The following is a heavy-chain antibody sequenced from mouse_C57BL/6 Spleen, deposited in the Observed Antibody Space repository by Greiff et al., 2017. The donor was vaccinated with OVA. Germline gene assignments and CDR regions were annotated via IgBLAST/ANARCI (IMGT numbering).Heavy chain of an antibody. Sequence: EVKLQQSGPELVKPGDSVKISCKASGYSFTGYFMNWVMQSHGKSLEWIGRINPYNGDTFYNQKFKGKATLTVDKSSSTAHMELRSLTSEDSAVYYCARTVLPYGGYFDVWGTGTTVTVSS. CDR1: GYSFTGYF. CDR3: ARTVLPYGGYFDV. CDR2: INPYNGDT. V-gene: IGHV1-20*01. J-gene: IGHJ1*03. D-gene: IGHD6-5*01.